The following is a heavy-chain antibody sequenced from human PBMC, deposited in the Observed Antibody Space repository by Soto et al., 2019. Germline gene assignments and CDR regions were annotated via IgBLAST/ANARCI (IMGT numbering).Heavy chain of an antibody. V-gene: IGHV3-48*03. CDR1: GFSFTNYE. Sequence: PGGSLRLSCAVSGFSFTNYEMNWVRQAPGKGLEWIAYIGLSGDTIYYADSVKGRFTISRDHAKNSSELQMNSPRADDTALYYCARESFSASPNFFDYWGRGTQVTVSS. CDR3: ARESFSASPNFFDY. J-gene: IGHJ4*02. CDR2: IGLSGDTI. D-gene: IGHD3-16*01.